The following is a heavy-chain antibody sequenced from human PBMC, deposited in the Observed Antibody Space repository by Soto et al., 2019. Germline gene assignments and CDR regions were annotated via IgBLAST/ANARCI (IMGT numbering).Heavy chain of an antibody. CDR1: GGYISSGGYY. V-gene: IGHV4-31*03. CDR2: IYYSGST. Sequence: SETLSLTSTVSGGYISSGGYYWSWIRQHPGKGLEWIGYIYYSGSTYYNPSLKSRVTISVDTSKNQFSLKLSSVTAADTAVYYCARGPYYYDSSGSLPGYWGQGTLVTVSS. CDR3: ARGPYYYDSSGSLPGY. D-gene: IGHD3-22*01. J-gene: IGHJ4*02.